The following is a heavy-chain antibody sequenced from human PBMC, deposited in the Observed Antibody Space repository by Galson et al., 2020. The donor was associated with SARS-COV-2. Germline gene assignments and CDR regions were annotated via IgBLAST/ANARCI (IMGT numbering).Heavy chain of an antibody. CDR1: GFTFDDYA. V-gene: IGHV3-9*01. D-gene: IGHD3-22*01. Sequence: GGSLRLSCAASGFTFDDYAMHWVRQAPGKGLEWVSGISWNSGSIGYADSVKGRFTISRDNANNSLYLQMNSLRAEDTALYYCAKSVEYYDRSGYYNGYYYGMDVWGQGTTVTVS. J-gene: IGHJ6*02. CDR3: AKSVEYYDRSGYYNGYYYGMDV. CDR2: ISWNSGSI.